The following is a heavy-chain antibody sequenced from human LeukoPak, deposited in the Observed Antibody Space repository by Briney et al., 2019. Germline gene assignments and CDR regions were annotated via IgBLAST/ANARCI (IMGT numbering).Heavy chain of an antibody. CDR2: IYYSGST. D-gene: IGHD2-15*01. Sequence: PSETLSLTCTVSGGSISSSSYYWGWIRQPPGKGLEWLANIYYSGSTYYNPSLKSRVTISVDTSKNQFSLKLSSVTASDTAVYYCASLPGAYCSGGCRSPPPWGQGALVTVSS. J-gene: IGHJ5*02. CDR3: ASLPGAYCSGGCRSPPP. V-gene: IGHV4-39*01. CDR1: GGSISSSSYY.